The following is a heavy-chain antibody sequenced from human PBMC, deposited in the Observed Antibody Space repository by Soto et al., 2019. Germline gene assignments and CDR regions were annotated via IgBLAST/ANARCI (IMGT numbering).Heavy chain of an antibody. CDR2: INHSGST. Sequence: SETLSLTCAVYGGSFSGYYWSWIRQPPGKGLEWIGEINHSGSTNYNPSLKSRVTISVDTSKNQFSLKLSSGTAADTAVYYWARGPDAKPGRYYYDSSGYYSPFDYWGQGTLVTVSS. CDR1: GGSFSGYY. V-gene: IGHV4-34*01. J-gene: IGHJ4*02. CDR3: ARGPDAKPGRYYYDSSGYYSPFDY. D-gene: IGHD3-22*01.